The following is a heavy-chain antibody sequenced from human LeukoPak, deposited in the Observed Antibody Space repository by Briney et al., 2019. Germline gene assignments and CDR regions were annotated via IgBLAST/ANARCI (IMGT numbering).Heavy chain of an antibody. Sequence: ASVKVSCKASGYTFINNWMHWVRQAPGQGLEWVGLINPTGITTLYAQKFQGRVTLTRDMSTSTDYMELRSLKSEDTAVYYCARDNSVGDIAWWFDPWGQGTLVTVSS. CDR2: INPTGITT. J-gene: IGHJ5*02. CDR1: GYTFINNW. D-gene: IGHD3-10*01. CDR3: ARDNSVGDIAWWFDP. V-gene: IGHV1-46*01.